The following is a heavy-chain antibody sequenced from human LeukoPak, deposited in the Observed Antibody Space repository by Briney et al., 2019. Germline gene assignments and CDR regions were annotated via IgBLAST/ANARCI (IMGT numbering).Heavy chain of an antibody. CDR3: GKDNARRARLRGMDV. Sequence: GGSLKLSCAAAGFTFDDYAMHWVRQAPGKGLEWVALISGDGGDTYYADSVKGRFTISRDNSKSSLYLEMNSLRTEDTALYYCGKDNARRARLRGMDVWGQGTTVTVSS. V-gene: IGHV3-43*02. D-gene: IGHD3-10*01. CDR2: ISGDGGDT. CDR1: GFTFDDYA. J-gene: IGHJ6*02.